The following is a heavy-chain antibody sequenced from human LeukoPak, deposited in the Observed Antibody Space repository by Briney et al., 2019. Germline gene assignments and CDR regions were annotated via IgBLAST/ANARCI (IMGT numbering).Heavy chain of an antibody. CDR2: IKQEGSEK. D-gene: IGHD5-18*01. J-gene: IGHJ6*02. V-gene: IGHV3-7*05. CDR1: GFTFRSDW. Sequence: GGSLRLSCAASGFTFRSDWMSWVRQAPGKGLEWGANIKQEGSEKDYVDSVKGRFTSSRDNAKNLLYLQMNSLRAEDTAVYYCARDRYSYGYYGMDVWGQGTTVTVSS. CDR3: ARDRYSYGYYGMDV.